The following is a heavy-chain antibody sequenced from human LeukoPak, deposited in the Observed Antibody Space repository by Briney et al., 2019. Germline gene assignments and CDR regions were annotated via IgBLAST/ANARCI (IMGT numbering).Heavy chain of an antibody. CDR3: ASPPAGDFWSGYWDY. CDR2: ISYDGSNK. J-gene: IGHJ4*02. V-gene: IGHV3-30-3*01. D-gene: IGHD3-3*01. CDR1: GFTFSSYA. Sequence: GRSLILSCAASGFTFSSYAMHWVRQAPGKGLEWVAVISYDGSNKYYADSVKGRFTISRDNSKNTLYLQMNSLRAEDTAVYYCASPPAGDFWSGYWDYWGQGTLVTVSS.